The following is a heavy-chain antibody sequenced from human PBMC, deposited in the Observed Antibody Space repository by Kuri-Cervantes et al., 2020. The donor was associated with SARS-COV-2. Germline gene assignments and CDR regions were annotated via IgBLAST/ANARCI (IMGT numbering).Heavy chain of an antibody. CDR3: ARASTTIYGVLIALFSSNAFGI. Sequence: ESLKISCAASGFTFSSYEMNWVRQAPGKGLEWTGEINHSGSANYSPSLKSRVTISVDTSKNQSSLRLSSVTAADTGVYYCARASTTIYGVLIALFSSNAFGIWGQGTMVTVSS. J-gene: IGHJ3*02. V-gene: IGHV4-34*01. D-gene: IGHD3-3*01. CDR1: GFTFSSYE. CDR2: INHSGSA.